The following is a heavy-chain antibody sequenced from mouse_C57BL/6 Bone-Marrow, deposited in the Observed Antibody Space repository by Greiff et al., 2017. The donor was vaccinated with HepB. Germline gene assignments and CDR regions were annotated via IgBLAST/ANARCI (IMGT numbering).Heavy chain of an antibody. Sequence: VQLQQSGAELVMPGASVKLSCKASGYTFTSYWMHWVKQRPGQGLEWIGEIDPSDSYTKYNQKFKGKSTLTVDKSSSTAYMQLSSLTSEDSAVYYCARGGNYGAMDYWGQGTSVTVSS. CDR3: ARGGNYGAMDY. V-gene: IGHV1-69*01. J-gene: IGHJ4*01. CDR2: IDPSDSYT. D-gene: IGHD2-1*01. CDR1: GYTFTSYW.